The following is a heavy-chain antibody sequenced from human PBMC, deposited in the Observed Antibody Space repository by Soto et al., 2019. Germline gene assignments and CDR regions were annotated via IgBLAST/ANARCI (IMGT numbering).Heavy chain of an antibody. D-gene: IGHD6-19*01. J-gene: IGHJ4*02. Sequence: ASVKVSCKASGYTFTGSGISWVRQAHGQGLEWMGWISAYNGNTNYAQKLQDRVTMTTDTSTSTAYMELRSLRSDDTAVYYCARDLVAEVPDYWGQGTLVTVSS. CDR3: ARDLVAEVPDY. CDR1: GYTFTGSG. V-gene: IGHV1-18*04. CDR2: ISAYNGNT.